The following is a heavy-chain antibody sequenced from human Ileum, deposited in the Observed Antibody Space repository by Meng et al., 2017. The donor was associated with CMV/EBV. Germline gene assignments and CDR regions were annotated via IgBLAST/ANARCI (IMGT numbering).Heavy chain of an antibody. J-gene: IGHJ5*02. D-gene: IGHD3-10*01. Sequence: SETLSLTCTVSGGSVSNSAYYWAWIRQPPGKGLGWMASIHYSESTYYNASLKSRVTMSVDASENQFSLKLNSVTAADTAMYYCASLTMAAAVRGSWGQGTLVTVSS. CDR1: GGSVSNSAYY. CDR3: ASLTMAAAVRGS. V-gene: IGHV4-39*07. CDR2: IHYSEST.